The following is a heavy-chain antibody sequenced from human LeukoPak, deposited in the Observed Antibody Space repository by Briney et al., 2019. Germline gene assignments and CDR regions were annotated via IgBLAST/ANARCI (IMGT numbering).Heavy chain of an antibody. D-gene: IGHD1/OR15-1a*01. V-gene: IGHV3-23*01. Sequence: GGSLRLSCAASGFSFSTYSMSWVRQAPGKGLEWVSSIRGSGADKYYADSVKGRFSISRDNSQDTLSLQMNRLRAEDTAVYYCAKISWDGRGTFDWGRGTLVTVSS. CDR3: AKISWDGRGTFD. CDR1: GFSFSTYS. J-gene: IGHJ4*02. CDR2: IRGSGADK.